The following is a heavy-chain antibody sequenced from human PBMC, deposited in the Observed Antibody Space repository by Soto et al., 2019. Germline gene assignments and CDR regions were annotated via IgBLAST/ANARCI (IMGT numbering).Heavy chain of an antibody. CDR2: IIPIFGTA. D-gene: IGHD2-2*01. J-gene: IGHJ6*02. Sequence: QVQLVQSGAEVKKPGSSVKVSCKASGGTFSSYAISWVRQAPGQGLEWMGGIIPIFGTANYAQKFQGRVTITADESTSTAYMEVSSLRSEDTAVYYCASGGEVVPAAIRYGMDVWGQGTTVTVSS. CDR1: GGTFSSYA. V-gene: IGHV1-69*01. CDR3: ASGGEVVPAAIRYGMDV.